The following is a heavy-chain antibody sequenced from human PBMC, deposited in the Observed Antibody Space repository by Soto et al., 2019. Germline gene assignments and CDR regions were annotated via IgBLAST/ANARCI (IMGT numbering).Heavy chain of an antibody. J-gene: IGHJ5*02. V-gene: IGHV1-2*02. CDR2: INPNSGGT. CDR3: ARAFGARYSSSSNNWFDP. D-gene: IGHD6-6*01. CDR1: GYTFTGYY. Sequence: ASVKVSCKASGYTFTGYYMHWVRQAPGQGLEWMGWINPNSGGTNYAQKFQGRVTMTRDTSISTAYMELSRLRSDDTAVYYCARAFGARYSSSSNNWFDPCGQGTLVTVSS.